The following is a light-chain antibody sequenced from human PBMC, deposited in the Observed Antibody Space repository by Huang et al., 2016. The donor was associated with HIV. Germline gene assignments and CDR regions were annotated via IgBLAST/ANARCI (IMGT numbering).Light chain of an antibody. V-gene: IGKV1-27*01. CDR2: AAS. J-gene: IGKJ2*01. CDR3: QKYNSAPYT. CDR1: QDIGNY. Sequence: DIQMTQSPFSLPTSVGDRVTITGRASQDIGNYLAWYQQKPGQVPKLLIYAASTLQSGVPSRFRGSGSGTDFTLTISSLQPEDVATYYCQKYNSAPYTFGQGTKLDI.